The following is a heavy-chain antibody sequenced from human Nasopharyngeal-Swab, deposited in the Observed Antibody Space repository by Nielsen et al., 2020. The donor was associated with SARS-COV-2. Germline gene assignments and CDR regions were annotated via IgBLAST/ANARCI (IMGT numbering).Heavy chain of an antibody. CDR1: GFTFSSYW. D-gene: IGHD4-23*01. V-gene: IGHV3-7*04. CDR2: IKQDGSEK. CDR3: ARGSGGNSFRWVLGKTPAYYFDY. J-gene: IGHJ4*02. Sequence: GGSLRLSCAASGFTFSSYWMSWVRQAPGKGLDWVANIKQDGSEKYYVDSVKGRFTIPRDNAKNSLYLQMNSLRAEDTAVYYCARGSGGNSFRWVLGKTPAYYFDYGGQGTLVTVSS.